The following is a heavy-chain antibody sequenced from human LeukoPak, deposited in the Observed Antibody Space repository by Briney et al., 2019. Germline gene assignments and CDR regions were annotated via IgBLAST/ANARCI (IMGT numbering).Heavy chain of an antibody. CDR1: GDSISNSAYY. CDR2: IYYSGFT. D-gene: IGHD3-9*01. J-gene: IGHJ4*02. CDR3: ARLKIPPRGYDIDY. Sequence: PSETLSLTCSVSGDSISNSAYYWGWIRQPPGKELEWIGTIYYSGFTHYNPSLRSRVAISVDTSKSQFSLKLSSVTAADTAVYYCARLKIPPRGYDIDYWGQGTLVTVSS. V-gene: IGHV4-39*07.